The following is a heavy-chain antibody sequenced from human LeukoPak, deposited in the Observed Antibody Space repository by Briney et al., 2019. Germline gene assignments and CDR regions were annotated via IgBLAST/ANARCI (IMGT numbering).Heavy chain of an antibody. CDR1: GFTFSNYA. J-gene: IGHJ4*02. D-gene: IGHD5-12*01. Sequence: PGGSLRLSCAASGFTFSNYAMSWVRQAPGKGLEWVSAVSGSGGSTYYADSVKGRFTTSRDNSKNTLYVQMNSLRAEDTAVYYCARAFDGYDSGYFDYWGQGTLVPVSS. CDR2: VSGSGGST. CDR3: ARAFDGYDSGYFDY. V-gene: IGHV3-23*01.